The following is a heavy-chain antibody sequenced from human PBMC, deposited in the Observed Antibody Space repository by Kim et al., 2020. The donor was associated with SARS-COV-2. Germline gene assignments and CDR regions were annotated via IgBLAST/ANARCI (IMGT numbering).Heavy chain of an antibody. D-gene: IGHD6-13*01. V-gene: IGHV3-30*04. CDR2: ISYDGSNK. CDR3: ARDRSSSWYRDYFDY. Sequence: GGSLRLSCAASGFTFSSYAMHWVRQAPGKGLEWVAVISYDGSNKYYADSVKGRFTISRDNSKNTLYLQMNSLRAEDTAVYYCARDRSSSWYRDYFDYWG. J-gene: IGHJ4*01. CDR1: GFTFSSYA.